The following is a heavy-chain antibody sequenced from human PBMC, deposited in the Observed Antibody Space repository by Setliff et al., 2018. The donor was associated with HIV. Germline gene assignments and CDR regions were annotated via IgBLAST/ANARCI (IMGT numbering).Heavy chain of an antibody. Sequence: KASETLSLTCAVSAYSISRGYYWGWIRQPPGKGLEWIGSIYHSGSTYYNPSLMSRVTISVDTSKNQFSLKLRSVTAADTAVYYCARQWRDQYNSGVSTEYFQHWGLGTLVTVSS. D-gene: IGHD3-22*01. J-gene: IGHJ1*01. CDR3: ARQWRDQYNSGVSTEYFQH. CDR1: AYSISRGYY. CDR2: IYHSGST. V-gene: IGHV4-38-2*01.